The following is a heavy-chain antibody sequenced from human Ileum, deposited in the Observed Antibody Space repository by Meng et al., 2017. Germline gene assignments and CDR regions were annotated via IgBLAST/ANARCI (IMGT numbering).Heavy chain of an antibody. CDR2: IKPSDGST. D-gene: IGHD3-10*01. CDR3: AKKMVRRIINSHFDY. Sequence: ASVQVTCKSSGYTVTNYYIHWVRQAPGQGLEWVGFIKPSDGSTNYAQKFQGRITMARDTSTTTVYMELSSLRSEDTAVYYCAKKMVRRIINSHFDYWGQGTLVTVSS. V-gene: IGHV1-46*03. CDR1: GYTVTNYY. J-gene: IGHJ4*02.